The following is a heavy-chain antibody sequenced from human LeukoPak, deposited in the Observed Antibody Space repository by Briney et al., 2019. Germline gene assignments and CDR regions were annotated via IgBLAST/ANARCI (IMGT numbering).Heavy chain of an antibody. J-gene: IGHJ4*02. CDR2: IYYSGST. V-gene: IGHV4-30-4*01. CDR1: GGSISSGDYY. CDR3: ARDVFGRLVRSYYFDY. D-gene: IGHD6-19*01. Sequence: SETLSLTCTVSGGSISSGDYYWSWIRQPPGKGLEWIGYIYYSGSTYYNLSLKSRVTISVDTSKNQFSLQLNSVTPEDTAVYYCARDVFGRLVRSYYFDYWGQGTLVTVSS.